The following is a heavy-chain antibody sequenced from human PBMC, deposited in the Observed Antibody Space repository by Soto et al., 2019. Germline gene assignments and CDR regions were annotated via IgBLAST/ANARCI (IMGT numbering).Heavy chain of an antibody. CDR1: GFTFSSYE. CDR2: IDNGGTNT. Sequence: PGGSLRLSCAASGFTFSSYEMNWVRQAPGKGLEWVSRIDNGGTNTVYADAVKGRFTISRDNAKNTLYLQMNSLRAEDTAVYYCAKDRGRPDAFNIWGQGTMVTVS. J-gene: IGHJ3*02. CDR3: AKDRGRPDAFNI. D-gene: IGHD3-10*01. V-gene: IGHV3-74*01.